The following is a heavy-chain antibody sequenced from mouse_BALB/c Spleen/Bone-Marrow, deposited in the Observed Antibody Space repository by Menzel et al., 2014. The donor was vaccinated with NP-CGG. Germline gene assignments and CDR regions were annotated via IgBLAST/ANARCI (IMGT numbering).Heavy chain of an antibody. CDR2: ILPGSGSI. CDR1: GYKFKSNW. D-gene: IGHD1-2*01. Sequence: QVQLQQSGAELMKPGASMKISCKATGYKFKSNWIEWVKQRPEHGLEWIGRILPGSGSINHNEKFKGKATLTADTSSNTYFLHLSILTYEASAFYYSARKWLQCFAYWGQGTPVTVSS. V-gene: IGHV1-9*01. J-gene: IGHJ3*01. CDR3: ARKWLQCFAY.